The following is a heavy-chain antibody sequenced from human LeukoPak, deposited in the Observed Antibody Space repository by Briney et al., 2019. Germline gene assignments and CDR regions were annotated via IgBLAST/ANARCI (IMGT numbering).Heavy chain of an antibody. D-gene: IGHD3-10*01. CDR3: ARENGSGSYYSSFDY. CDR1: GFTVSSNY. V-gene: IGHV3-66*01. Sequence: GGSLRLSCAASGFTVSSNYMSWVRQAPGKGLEWVSVIYSGGSTYYADSVKGRFTISRDNSKNTLYLQMNSLRAEDTAVYYCARENGSGSYYSSFDYWGQGTLVTVSS. CDR2: IYSGGST. J-gene: IGHJ4*02.